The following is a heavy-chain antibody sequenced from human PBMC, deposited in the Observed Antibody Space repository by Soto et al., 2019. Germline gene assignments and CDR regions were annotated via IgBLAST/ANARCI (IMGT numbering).Heavy chain of an antibody. CDR2: IYYSGST. D-gene: IGHD3-3*01. CDR3: ARHNYDFWSGYDLGGAFDY. CDR1: GGSISSSSYY. Sequence: SETLSLTCTVSGGSISSSSYYWGWIRQPPGKGLEWIGSIYYSGSTYYNPSLKSRVTISVDTSKNQSSLKLSSVTAADTAVYYCARHNYDFWSGYDLGGAFDYWGQGTLVTVSS. J-gene: IGHJ4*02. V-gene: IGHV4-39*01.